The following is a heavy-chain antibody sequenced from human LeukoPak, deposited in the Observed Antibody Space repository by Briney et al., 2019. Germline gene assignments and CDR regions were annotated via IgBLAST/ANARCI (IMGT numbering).Heavy chain of an antibody. CDR3: ARALRGSGYYLY. D-gene: IGHD3-22*01. Sequence: SQTLSLTCTVSGGSISSGSYYWSWIRQPAGKGLEWIGRIYTSGSTNYNPSLKSRVTISVDTSKNQFSLKLSSVTAADTAVYYCARALRGSGYYLYWGQGTLVTVSS. CDR1: GGSISSGSYY. V-gene: IGHV4-61*02. J-gene: IGHJ4*02. CDR2: IYTSGST.